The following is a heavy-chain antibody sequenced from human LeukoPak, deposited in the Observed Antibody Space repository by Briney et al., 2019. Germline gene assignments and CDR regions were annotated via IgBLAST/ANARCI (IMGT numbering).Heavy chain of an antibody. CDR1: GDSISTSNSY. CDR3: ARETDTRDAFDI. Sequence: TSETLSLTCTVSGDSISTSNSYWGWIRQPPGKGLEWIGSIYYSGNTYYNASLKSRVTISVDTSKNQFSLKFTSVTAADTAVYYCARETDTRDAFDIWGQGTMVTVSS. CDR2: IYYSGNT. V-gene: IGHV4-39*07. J-gene: IGHJ3*02. D-gene: IGHD3-9*01.